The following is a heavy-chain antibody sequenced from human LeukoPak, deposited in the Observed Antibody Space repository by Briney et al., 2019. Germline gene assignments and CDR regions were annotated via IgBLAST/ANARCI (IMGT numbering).Heavy chain of an antibody. J-gene: IGHJ4*02. CDR1: GGSFSGYY. V-gene: IGHV4-34*01. CDR2: INHSGST. Sequence: SETLSLTCAVYGGSFSGYYWSWIRQPPGKGLEWIGEINHSGSTNYNPSLKSRVTISVDTSKNQFSLKLSSVTAADTAVYYCASAIAAAGPPEGYWGQGALVTVSS. D-gene: IGHD6-13*01. CDR3: ASAIAAAGPPEGY.